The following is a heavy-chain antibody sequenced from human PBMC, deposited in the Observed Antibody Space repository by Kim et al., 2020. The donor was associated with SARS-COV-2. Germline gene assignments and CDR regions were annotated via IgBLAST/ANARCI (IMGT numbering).Heavy chain of an antibody. CDR3: ARQGALSSSWYRGLYYFDY. J-gene: IGHJ4*02. CDR1: GGSISSYY. CDR2: IYYSGST. Sequence: SETLSLTCTVSGGSISSYYWSWIRQPPGKGLEWIGYIYYSGSTNYNPSLKSRVTISVDTSKNQFSLKLSSVTAADTAVYYCARQGALSSSWYRGLYYFDYWGQGTLVTVSS. V-gene: IGHV4-59*08. D-gene: IGHD6-13*01.